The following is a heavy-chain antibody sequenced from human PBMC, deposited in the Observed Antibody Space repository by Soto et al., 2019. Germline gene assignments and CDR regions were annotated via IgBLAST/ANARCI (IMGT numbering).Heavy chain of an antibody. CDR3: ARDQAEIVAAPIDGNALSNWFDP. Sequence: QVQLVESGGGVVQPGRSLRLSCAASGFTFSTYGIHWVRQAPGKGLDWVAAIFYDGSRKFYTDSVKGRFTISRDNSKNTVYLQMNGLRAEDTAVYYCARDQAEIVAAPIDGNALSNWFDPWGQGTLVTVSS. D-gene: IGHD5-12*01. CDR2: IFYDGSRK. J-gene: IGHJ5*02. CDR1: GFTFSTYG. V-gene: IGHV3-33*01.